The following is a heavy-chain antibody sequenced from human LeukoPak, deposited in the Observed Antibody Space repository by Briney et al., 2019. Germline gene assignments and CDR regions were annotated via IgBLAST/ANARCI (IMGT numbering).Heavy chain of an antibody. CDR2: IYYTGST. CDR3: ARDKYGSGTLEY. Sequence: NSSETLSLTCTISGSSISSNYWSWIRQPPGKGLEWIGYIYYTGSTNYNPSLKSRVTISVDTSKNQFSLKLSSMTAADTAFYYCARDKYGSGTLEYWGQGTLVTVSS. V-gene: IGHV4-59*01. J-gene: IGHJ4*02. D-gene: IGHD3-10*01. CDR1: GSSISSNY.